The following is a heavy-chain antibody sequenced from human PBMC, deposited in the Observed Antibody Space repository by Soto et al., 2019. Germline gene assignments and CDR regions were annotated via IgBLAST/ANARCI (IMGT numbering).Heavy chain of an antibody. CDR1: GGTFSSYA. CDR3: ASPTVATGYYYYYGMDV. J-gene: IGHJ6*02. D-gene: IGHD4-4*01. CDR2: IIPIFGTA. Sequence: QVQLVQSGAEVKKPGSSVKVSCKASGGTFSSYAISWVRQAPGQGLEWMGGIIPIFGTANYAQKFQGRVTITADKSTSTAYMELSSLRSEDTAVDYCASPTVATGYYYYYGMDVWGQGTTVTVSS. V-gene: IGHV1-69*06.